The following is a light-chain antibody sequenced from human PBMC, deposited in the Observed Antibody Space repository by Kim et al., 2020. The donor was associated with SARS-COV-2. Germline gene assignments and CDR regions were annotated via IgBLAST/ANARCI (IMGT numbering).Light chain of an antibody. CDR2: GAL. V-gene: IGKV1-39*01. J-gene: IGKJ4*01. CDR3: QQSYRVPLT. CDR1: QSITNN. Sequence: DFQMTQSPSSLSASVGDTITITCRTSQSITNNLHWYQQKAGRAPQLLIYGALTLQSGVPSRFSARGYGTVFALTISSLQPEDSATYYCQQSYRVPLTFGGGTKLEI.